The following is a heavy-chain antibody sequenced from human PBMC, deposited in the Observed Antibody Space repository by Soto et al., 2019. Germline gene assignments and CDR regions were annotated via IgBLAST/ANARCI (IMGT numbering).Heavy chain of an antibody. J-gene: IGHJ4*02. D-gene: IGHD3-10*01. V-gene: IGHV4-39*01. Sequence: LSLTCTVSGGSISSSDYYWGWIRQPPGKGLEWIGSIHYSGTTYYNPSLKSRVTVSVDTFNNQFSLKLTSVTATDTAVYYCARRGSASYWIDYWGQGALVTVSS. CDR1: GGSISSSDYY. CDR3: ARRGSASYWIDY. CDR2: IHYSGTT.